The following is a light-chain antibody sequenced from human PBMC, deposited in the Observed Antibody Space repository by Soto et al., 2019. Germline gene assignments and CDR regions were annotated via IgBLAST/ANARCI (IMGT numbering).Light chain of an antibody. CDR2: DVS. Sequence: QSALTQPASVSGSPGQSITISCTGTSSDVGAYNFVSWYQQHPGKLPKLMIFDVSRRPSGVSDRFSGSKSGNTASLTISGLQAEDEGDYYCLSYTSSSIHVFGSGTKLTVL. V-gene: IGLV2-14*03. CDR1: SSDVGAYNF. J-gene: IGLJ1*01. CDR3: LSYTSSSIHV.